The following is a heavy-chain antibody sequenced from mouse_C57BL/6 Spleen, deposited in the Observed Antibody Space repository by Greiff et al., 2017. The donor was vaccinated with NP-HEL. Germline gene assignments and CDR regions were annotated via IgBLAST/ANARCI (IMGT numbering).Heavy chain of an antibody. V-gene: IGHV5-6*01. CDR3: ARREGDYFDY. CDR1: GFTFSSYG. J-gene: IGHJ2*01. Sequence: EVQGVESGGDLVKPGGSLKLSCAASGFTFSSYGMSWVRQTPDKRLEWVATISSGGSYTYYPDSVKGRFTISRDNAKNTLYLQMSSLKSEDTAMYYCARREGDYFDYWGQGTTLTVSS. CDR2: ISSGGSYT.